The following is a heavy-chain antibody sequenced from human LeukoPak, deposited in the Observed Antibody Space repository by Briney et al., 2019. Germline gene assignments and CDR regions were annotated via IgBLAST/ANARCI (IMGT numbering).Heavy chain of an antibody. CDR2: ISWDGGST. CDR3: AAGRTSWTSRSQFNY. CDR1: GFTFDDYA. Sequence: GGSLRLSCAASGFTFDDYAMHWVRQAPGKGLEWVSLISWDGGSTYYADSVKGRFTISRDNSKNSLYLQMNSLRAEDTALYYCAAGRTSWTSRSQFNYWGQGTLVTVSS. J-gene: IGHJ4*02. V-gene: IGHV3-43D*03. D-gene: IGHD2-2*01.